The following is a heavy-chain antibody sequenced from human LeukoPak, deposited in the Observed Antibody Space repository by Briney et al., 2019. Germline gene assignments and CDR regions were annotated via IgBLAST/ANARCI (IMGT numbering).Heavy chain of an antibody. V-gene: IGHV1-69*13. J-gene: IGHJ5*02. CDR2: IIPIFGTA. Sequence: SVKVSCKASGYTFTSYAISWVRQAPGQGLEWMGGIIPIFGTANYAQKFQGRVTITADESTSTAYMELSSLRSEDTAVYYCARDRYDSSGHNWFDPWGQGTLVTVSS. CDR1: GYTFTSYA. D-gene: IGHD3-22*01. CDR3: ARDRYDSSGHNWFDP.